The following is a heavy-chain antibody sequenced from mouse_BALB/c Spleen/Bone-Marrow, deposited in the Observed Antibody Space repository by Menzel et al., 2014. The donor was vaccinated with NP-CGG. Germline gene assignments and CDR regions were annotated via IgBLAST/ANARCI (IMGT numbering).Heavy chain of an antibody. CDR2: INPGSGGT. D-gene: IGHD2-10*02. CDR3: ARSIAYYYGMDY. J-gene: IGHJ4*01. V-gene: IGHV1-54*03. CDR1: GYAFTNYL. Sequence: VQLVESGAELVRPGTSVKVSCKASGYAFTNYLIEWVKQRPGQGLEWIGVINPGSGGTNYNEKFKGKATLTADKSSSTANMQLNSLTSDDSAVYFCARSIAYYYGMDYWGQGTSVTVSS.